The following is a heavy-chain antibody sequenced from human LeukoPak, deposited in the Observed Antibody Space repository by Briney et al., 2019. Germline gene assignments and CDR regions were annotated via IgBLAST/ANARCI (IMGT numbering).Heavy chain of an antibody. J-gene: IGHJ4*02. V-gene: IGHV4-61*02. D-gene: IGHD5-18*01. CDR3: ARTDPWIQNGFDY. Sequence: SETLSLTCTVSGGSISSGSYYWSWIRQPAGKGLEWIGRIYTSGSTNYNPSLKSRVTISVDTSKNQFSLKLSSVTAADTAVYYCARTDPWIQNGFDYWGQGTLVTVSS. CDR2: IYTSGST. CDR1: GGSISSGSYY.